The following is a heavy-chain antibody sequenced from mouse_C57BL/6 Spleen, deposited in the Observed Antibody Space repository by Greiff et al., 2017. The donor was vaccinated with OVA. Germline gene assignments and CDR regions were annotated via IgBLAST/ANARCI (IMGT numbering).Heavy chain of an antibody. CDR3: ARYYNGSSFDY. J-gene: IGHJ2*01. CDR2: IDPSDSYT. D-gene: IGHD1-1*01. CDR1: GYTFTSYW. V-gene: IGHV1-69*01. Sequence: QVQLQQPGAELVMPGASVKLSCKASGYTFTSYWMHWVKQRPGQGLEWIGEIDPSDSYTNYNQKFKGKSTLTVDKSSSTAYMQLSSLTSEDSAVYYCARYYNGSSFDYRGQGTTLTVSS.